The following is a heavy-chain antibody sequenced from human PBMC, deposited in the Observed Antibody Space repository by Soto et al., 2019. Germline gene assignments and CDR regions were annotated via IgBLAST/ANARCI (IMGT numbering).Heavy chain of an antibody. D-gene: IGHD3-9*01. CDR1: GGSITSHRW. CDR2: IHDGGTT. J-gene: IGHJ5*02. CDR3: AGQWAAGYGAFDP. V-gene: IGHV4-4*02. Sequence: QVKLQESGPGLVKPSGTLSLTCAVSGGSITSHRWWTWVRQAPGKGLEWIGEIHDGGTTNYNLSLKRRVTLAIDESKNQFSLDMKSVSAADTAVYYCAGQWAAGYGAFDPWGQGILVTVSS.